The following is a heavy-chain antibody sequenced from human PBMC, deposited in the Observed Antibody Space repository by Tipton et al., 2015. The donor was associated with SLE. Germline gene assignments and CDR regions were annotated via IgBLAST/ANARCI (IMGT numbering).Heavy chain of an antibody. D-gene: IGHD6-19*01. V-gene: IGHV1-18*04. J-gene: IGHJ6*03. CDR2: ISAYNGNT. CDR1: GCTFTSYG. Sequence: QVQLVQSGAEVKKPGASVKVSCKASGCTFTSYGISWVRQAPGQGLEWMGWISAYNGNTNYAQKLQGRVTMTTDTSTSTAYMELMSQRADDTAVYYGARALGSSGWYDYYYYMDVWGKGTTVTVSS. CDR3: ARALGSSGWYDYYYYMDV.